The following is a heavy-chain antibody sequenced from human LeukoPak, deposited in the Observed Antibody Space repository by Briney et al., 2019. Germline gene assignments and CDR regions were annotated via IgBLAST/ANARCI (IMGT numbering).Heavy chain of an antibody. CDR2: IIPIFGTA. Sequence: SVKVSCKASGGTFSSYAISWVRQAPGQGLEWMGGIIPIFGTASYAQKFQGRVTITADESTSTAYMELSSLRSEDTAVYYCARDKSLVTIFGVVKYDGWFDPWGQGTLVTVSS. D-gene: IGHD3-3*01. CDR3: ARDKSLVTIFGVVKYDGWFDP. CDR1: GGTFSSYA. J-gene: IGHJ5*02. V-gene: IGHV1-69*13.